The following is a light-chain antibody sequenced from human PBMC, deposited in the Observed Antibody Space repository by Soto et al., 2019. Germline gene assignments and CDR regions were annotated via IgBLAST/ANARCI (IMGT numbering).Light chain of an antibody. CDR1: QSLTNN. CDR3: QQYHNWPPWT. Sequence: EIVMTQSPATLSVSPGERATLSCRASQSLTNNLAWYQQKPGQAPRLLIYGAFTRATGIPARFSGRGSGTEFTLTISSLQSEDFAVYYCQQYHNWPPWTFGQGTKVEIK. CDR2: GAF. J-gene: IGKJ1*01. V-gene: IGKV3-15*01.